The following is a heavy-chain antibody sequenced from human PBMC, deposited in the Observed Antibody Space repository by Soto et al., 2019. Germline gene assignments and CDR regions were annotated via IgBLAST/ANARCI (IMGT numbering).Heavy chain of an antibody. D-gene: IGHD3-10*01. V-gene: IGHV3-21*01. CDR1: GFTFSSYS. Sequence: PGGSLRLSCAASGFTFSSYSMNWVRQAPGKGLEWVSSISSSSSYIYYADSVKGRFTISRDNAKNSLYLQMNSLRAEDTAVYYCARDLDYGSGGYYRLGIAFDIWGQGTMVTVSS. CDR3: ARDLDYGSGGYYRLGIAFDI. CDR2: ISSSSSYI. J-gene: IGHJ3*02.